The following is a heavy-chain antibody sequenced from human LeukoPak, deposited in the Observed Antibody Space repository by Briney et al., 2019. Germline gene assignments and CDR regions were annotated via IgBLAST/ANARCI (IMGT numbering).Heavy chain of an antibody. CDR3: ARSHSVWTSFDY. J-gene: IGHJ4*02. CDR2: IYYSGST. D-gene: IGHD3/OR15-3a*01. Sequence: PSETLSLTCTVSGGSISTYYWSWIRQPPGKGLEWIGYIYYSGSTDYNPSLKSRVTISVDTSKNQFSLKLSSVTAADTAVYYCARSHSVWTSFDYWGQGTLVTVSS. CDR1: GGSISTYY. V-gene: IGHV4-59*01.